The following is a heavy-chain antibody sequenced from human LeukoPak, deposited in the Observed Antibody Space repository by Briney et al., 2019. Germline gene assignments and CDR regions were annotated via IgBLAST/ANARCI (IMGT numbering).Heavy chain of an antibody. CDR2: INRDGSVR. V-gene: IGHV3-7*01. Sequence: GWSRRLSCAASGFTFSSYWMSWVRQTPEKGLEFVANINRDGSVRNYVDSVKGRFTISRDNAENSLHLQMNSLRADDTAVYYCARDPGSSAFDSWGQGTLVTVSS. J-gene: IGHJ4*02. CDR1: GFTFSSYW. D-gene: IGHD5/OR15-5a*01. CDR3: ARDPGSSAFDS.